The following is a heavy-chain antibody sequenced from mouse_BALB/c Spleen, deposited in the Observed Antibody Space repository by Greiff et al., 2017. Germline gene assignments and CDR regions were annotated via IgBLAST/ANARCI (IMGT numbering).Heavy chain of an antibody. CDR2: ISTYYGNT. D-gene: IGHD3-2*01. CDR1: GYTFTDYA. J-gene: IGHJ3*01. CDR3: ARPDGDSSGYFAY. V-gene: IGHV1-67*01. Sequence: QVQLKQSGPELVRPGVSVKISCKGSGYTFTDYAMHWVKQSHAKSLEWIGVISTYYGNTNYNQKFKGKATMTVDKSSSTAYMELARLTSEDSAIYYCARPDGDSSGYFAYWGQGTLVTVSA.